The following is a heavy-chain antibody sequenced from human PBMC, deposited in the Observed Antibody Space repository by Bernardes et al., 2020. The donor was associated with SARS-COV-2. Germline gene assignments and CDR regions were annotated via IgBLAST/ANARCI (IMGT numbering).Heavy chain of an antibody. CDR2: INHSGST. CDR3: ARAASLSKRKQLVTRGWFDP. V-gene: IGHV4-34*01. D-gene: IGHD6-13*01. CDR1: GGSFSGYY. Sequence: SETLSLTCAVYGGSFSGYYWSWIRQPPGKGLEWIGEINHSGSTNYNPSLKSRVTISVDTSKNQFSLKLSSVTAADTAVYYCARAASLSKRKQLVTRGWFDPWGQGTLVTVSS. J-gene: IGHJ5*02.